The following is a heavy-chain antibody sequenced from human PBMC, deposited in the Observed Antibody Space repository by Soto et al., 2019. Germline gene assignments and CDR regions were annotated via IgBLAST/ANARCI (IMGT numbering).Heavy chain of an antibody. V-gene: IGHV4-34*01. D-gene: IGHD3-22*01. CDR1: GGSFSGYY. CDR2: INHSGTT. J-gene: IGHJ4*02. Sequence: XGTLSLTCAVYGGSFSGYYWSWMRQSPGKGLEWIGEINHSGTTKYNPSLKSRVTISVDTSKNQFSLKLNSVTAADTAVYYCASPSRFDSSGYYFDSWGQGTLVTVSS. CDR3: ASPSRFDSSGYYFDS.